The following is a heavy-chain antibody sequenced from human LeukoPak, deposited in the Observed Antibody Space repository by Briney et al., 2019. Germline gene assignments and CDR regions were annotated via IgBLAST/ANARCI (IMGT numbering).Heavy chain of an antibody. J-gene: IGHJ3*02. CDR1: GGTFSSYA. CDR3: AKKKTPPFQNTYYYDSSGYYAFDI. Sequence: ASVKLSCKASGGTFSSYAISWVRQAPGQGLEWMGGIIPIFGTANYAQKFQGRVTITADESTSTAYMELSSLRSEDTAVYYCAKKKTPPFQNTYYYDSSGYYAFDIWGQGTMVTVSS. V-gene: IGHV1-69*13. CDR2: IIPIFGTA. D-gene: IGHD3-22*01.